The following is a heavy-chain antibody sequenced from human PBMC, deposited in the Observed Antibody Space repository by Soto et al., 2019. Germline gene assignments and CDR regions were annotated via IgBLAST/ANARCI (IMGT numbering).Heavy chain of an antibody. D-gene: IGHD3-10*01. CDR1: GYTFTNYG. V-gene: IGHV1-18*04. CDR2: ISTYNGNT. Sequence: ASVKVSCKASGYTFTNYGISWVRQAPGQGLEWMGWISTYNGNTHYARKFQGRVAMTTDTSPSTAYMELRSLISDDTAAYYCARAGSSLGYAMDVWGQGTTVTVSS. J-gene: IGHJ6*02. CDR3: ARAGSSLGYAMDV.